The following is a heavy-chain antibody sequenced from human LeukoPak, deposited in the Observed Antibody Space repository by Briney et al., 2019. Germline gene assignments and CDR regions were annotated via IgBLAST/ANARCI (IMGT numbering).Heavy chain of an antibody. D-gene: IGHD5-24*01. Sequence: GGSLRLSCAASGFTFSSYAMHWVRQAPGKGLEWVAVISYDGSNKYYADSVKGRFTISRDNSKNTLYLQMNSLRAEDTAVYYCARGDGYTSYYFDYWGQGTLVTVSS. CDR2: ISYDGSNK. CDR1: GFTFSSYA. V-gene: IGHV3-30*04. CDR3: ARGDGYTSYYFDY. J-gene: IGHJ4*02.